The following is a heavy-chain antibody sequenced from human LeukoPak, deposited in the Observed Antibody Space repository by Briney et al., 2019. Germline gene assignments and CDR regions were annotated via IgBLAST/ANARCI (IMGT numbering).Heavy chain of an antibody. CDR1: GFTFSSYG. CDR3: ARDLSRRLIDYGIDV. Sequence: GRSLRLSCTPSGFTFSSYGMHWVRQAPGKGLEWVAVIWNDGSKIFYADSVKGRFTISRDNSKNTLYLQMNSLRAEDTAAYYCARDLSRRLIDYGIDVWGQGTTVTVSS. V-gene: IGHV3-33*01. J-gene: IGHJ6*02. D-gene: IGHD3-22*01. CDR2: IWNDGSKI.